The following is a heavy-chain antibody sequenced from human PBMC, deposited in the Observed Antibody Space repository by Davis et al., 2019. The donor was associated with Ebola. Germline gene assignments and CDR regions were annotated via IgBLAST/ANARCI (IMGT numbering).Heavy chain of an antibody. Sequence: GESLKISCKGSGYSFSSYWIAWVRQMPGKGLEWMGIIYPGDSDTRYSPSFQGQVTISADKSISTAYLQWSSLKASDTAMYYCARQRYSSSPNDAFDIWGQGTMVTVSS. J-gene: IGHJ3*02. V-gene: IGHV5-51*01. CDR1: GYSFSSYW. CDR3: ARQRYSSSPNDAFDI. CDR2: IYPGDSDT. D-gene: IGHD6-6*01.